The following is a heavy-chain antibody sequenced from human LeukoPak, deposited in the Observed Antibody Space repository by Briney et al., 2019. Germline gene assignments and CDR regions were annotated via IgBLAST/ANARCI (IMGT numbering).Heavy chain of an antibody. J-gene: IGHJ6*03. D-gene: IGHD1-26*01. CDR3: ARVGLGATGLYYYYYMDV. CDR1: GGSISSYY. Sequence: PSETLSLTCTVSGGSISSYYWSWIRQPPGKGLEWIGYIYYSGSTNYNPSLKSRVTISVDTSKNQFSLKLSSVTAADTAVYYCARVGLGATGLYYYYYMDVWGKGTTVTVSS. CDR2: IYYSGST. V-gene: IGHV4-59*01.